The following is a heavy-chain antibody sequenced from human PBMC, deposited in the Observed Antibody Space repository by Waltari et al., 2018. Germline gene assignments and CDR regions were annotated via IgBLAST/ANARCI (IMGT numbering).Heavy chain of an antibody. CDR3: ARASSSGWYHLPNFDY. D-gene: IGHD6-19*01. V-gene: IGHV4-59*01. J-gene: IGHJ4*02. CDR2: IYYSGST. CDR1: GGSISSYY. Sequence: QVQLQESGPGLVKPSETLSLTCTVSGGSISSYYWSWIRQPPGKGLEWIGYIYYSGSTNYNPSLKSRVTISVDTSKNQFSLKLSSVTAADTAVYYCARASSSGWYHLPNFDYWGQGTLVTVSS.